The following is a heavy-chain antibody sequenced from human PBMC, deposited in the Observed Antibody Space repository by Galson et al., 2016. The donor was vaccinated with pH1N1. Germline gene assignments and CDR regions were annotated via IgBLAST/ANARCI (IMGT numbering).Heavy chain of an antibody. CDR3: ARDRGSTLFHNYGMDV. J-gene: IGHJ6*02. CDR1: GDSVSSTNCA. V-gene: IGHV6-1*01. D-gene: IGHD3-10*01. Sequence: CAISGDSVSSTNCAWDWIRQSPSRGLEWLGRTYYRSKWYNDYAVSVQSRITINPDTSKNQLSLHLNSGTPEDTAVYYCARDRGSTLFHNYGMDVWGQGTTVIVSS. CDR2: TYYRSKWYN.